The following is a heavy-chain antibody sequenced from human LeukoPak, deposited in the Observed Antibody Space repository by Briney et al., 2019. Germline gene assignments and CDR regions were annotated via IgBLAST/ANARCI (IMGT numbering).Heavy chain of an antibody. J-gene: IGHJ2*01. CDR1: GFTFGNFA. Sequence: GGSLRLPCAASGFTFGNFAMSWVRQAPGKGLEWVSAITGSSAYYADSVKGRFTISRDNSKNTLYLQMNSLRVEDTAVYYCAKDRGSHVWYFDLWGRGTLVTVSS. D-gene: IGHD3-16*01. V-gene: IGHV3-23*01. CDR2: ITGSSA. CDR3: AKDRGSHVWYFDL.